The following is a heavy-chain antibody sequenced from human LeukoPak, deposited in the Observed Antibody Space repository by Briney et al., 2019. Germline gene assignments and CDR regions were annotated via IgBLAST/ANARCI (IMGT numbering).Heavy chain of an antibody. D-gene: IGHD5-18*01. J-gene: IGHJ4*02. Sequence: GGSLRLSCAASRFTFSSYSMNWVRQAPGKGLEWVSSISSFGSYIYYADSVKGRFTISRDNAKNSLYLQMNSLRVEDTAVYYCARQYISGQWYFDYWGQGTLVTVSS. CDR2: ISSFGSYI. CDR3: ARQYISGQWYFDY. CDR1: RFTFSSYS. V-gene: IGHV3-21*01.